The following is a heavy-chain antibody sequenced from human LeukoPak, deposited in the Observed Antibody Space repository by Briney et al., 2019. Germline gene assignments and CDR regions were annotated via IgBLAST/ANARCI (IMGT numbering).Heavy chain of an antibody. V-gene: IGHV4-4*07. Sequence: SATLSLTCTVAGGSISSYYWSWIRQPAGKGLELIGRIYTSGSTNYNPSLKSRVTMSVDTSKNQFSLKLSSVTAADTAVYYCARDRSGNYYDTSGYYYGHDYWGQGTLVTVSS. CDR3: ARDRSGNYYDTSGYYYGHDY. J-gene: IGHJ4*02. CDR1: GGSISSYY. CDR2: IYTSGST. D-gene: IGHD3-22*01.